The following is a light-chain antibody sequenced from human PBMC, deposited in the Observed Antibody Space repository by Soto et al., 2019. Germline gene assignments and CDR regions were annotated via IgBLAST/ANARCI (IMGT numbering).Light chain of an antibody. V-gene: IGKV3-11*01. CDR3: QQRSNWPLT. J-gene: IGKJ4*01. Sequence: EIVMTQSPATLSVSPGEGATLSCRASQSISTNLAWYHQKPGQAPRLLIYDASNRATGIPARFSGSGSGTDFTLTISSLEPEDFAVYYCQQRSNWPLTFGGGTKVDI. CDR2: DAS. CDR1: QSISTN.